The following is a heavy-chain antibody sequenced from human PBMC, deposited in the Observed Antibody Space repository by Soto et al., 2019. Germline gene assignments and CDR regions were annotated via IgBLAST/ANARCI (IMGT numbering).Heavy chain of an antibody. CDR1: GFTFSSYS. V-gene: IGHV3-21*01. Sequence: EVQLVESGGGLVKPGGSLRLPCAASGFTFSSYSMNWVRQAPGKGLEWVSSISSSSSYIYYADSVKGRFTISRDNAKNSLYLQMNSLRAEDTAVYYCARGDDYIWGSYRYLGHFDYWGQGTLVTVSS. CDR2: ISSSSSYI. D-gene: IGHD3-16*02. J-gene: IGHJ4*02. CDR3: ARGDDYIWGSYRYLGHFDY.